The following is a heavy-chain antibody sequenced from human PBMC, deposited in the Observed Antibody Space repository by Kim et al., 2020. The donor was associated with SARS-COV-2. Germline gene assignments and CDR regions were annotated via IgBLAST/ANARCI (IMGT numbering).Heavy chain of an antibody. J-gene: IGHJ4*02. CDR1: GFTFSSYA. CDR3: AKQVAGSSWYPLYFDY. Sequence: GGSLRLSCAASGFTFSSYAMSWVRQAPGKGLEWVSAISGSGGSTYYADSVKGRFTISRDNSKNTLYLQMNSLRAEDTAVYYCAKQVAGSSWYPLYFDYWGQGTLVTVSS. D-gene: IGHD6-13*01. V-gene: IGHV3-23*01. CDR2: ISGSGGST.